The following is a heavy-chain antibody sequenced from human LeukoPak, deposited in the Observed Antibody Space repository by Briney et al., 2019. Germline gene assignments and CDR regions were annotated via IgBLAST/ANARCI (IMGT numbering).Heavy chain of an antibody. CDR1: GGTFSSYA. J-gene: IGHJ4*02. D-gene: IGHD2-15*01. V-gene: IGHV1-69*06. CDR3: ARDRAEGKLPPDY. CDR2: IIPIFGTA. Sequence: SVKVSCKASGGTFSSYAISWVRQAPGQGLEWMGGIIPIFGTANYAQKFQGRVTITADKSTSTAYMELSSLRSEDTAVYYCARDRAEGKLPPDYWGQGTLVTVSS.